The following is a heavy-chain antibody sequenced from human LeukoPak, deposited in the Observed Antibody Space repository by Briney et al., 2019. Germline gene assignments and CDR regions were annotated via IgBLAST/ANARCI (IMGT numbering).Heavy chain of an antibody. D-gene: IGHD6-13*01. CDR2: ISGSGGST. CDR3: AKSPSSWKFDD. CDR1: GFTFSSYA. Sequence: GGSLRLSCAASGFTFSSYAMAWVRQAPGKGLEWVSVISGSGGSTYYADSVKGRFTISRDNSENTLYLQMNSLRVEDTAVYYCAKSPSSWKFDDWGQGTLVTVSS. V-gene: IGHV3-23*01. J-gene: IGHJ4*02.